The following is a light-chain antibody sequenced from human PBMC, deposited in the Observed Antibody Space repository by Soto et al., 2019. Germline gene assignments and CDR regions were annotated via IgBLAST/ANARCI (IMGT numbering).Light chain of an antibody. V-gene: IGKV4-1*01. CDR1: QSVLYSSNNKNY. J-gene: IGKJ1*01. CDR3: QQYYSSPPT. CDR2: WAS. Sequence: DIVMTQSPDSLAVSLGERATINCKSSQSVLYSSNNKNYFGWYQQKPGQPPKLLIYWASTRESGVPDRFSGSGSGTDFTLTISSLQAEDVAVYYCQQYYSSPPTFGQGTKVDIK.